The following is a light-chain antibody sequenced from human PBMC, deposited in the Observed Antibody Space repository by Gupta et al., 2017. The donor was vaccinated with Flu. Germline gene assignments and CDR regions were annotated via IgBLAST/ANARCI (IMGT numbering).Light chain of an antibody. CDR2: WAS. Sequence: DIVMTQSPDSLAVSLGERATINCKSSQSVLYSSNNKNYLAWYQQRPGQPPKLLVYWASTRESGVPERFSGSGSGTDFTLTISSLQAEDVAAYYCQQEDNIPYNFGQGTKMEIK. J-gene: IGKJ2*01. CDR3: QQEDNIPYN. CDR1: QSVLYSSNNKNY. V-gene: IGKV4-1*01.